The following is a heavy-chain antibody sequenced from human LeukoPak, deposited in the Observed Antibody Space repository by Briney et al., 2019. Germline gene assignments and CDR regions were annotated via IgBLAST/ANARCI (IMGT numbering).Heavy chain of an antibody. CDR2: TRSKAYGGTT. D-gene: IGHD3-3*01. V-gene: IGHV3-49*04. Sequence: GGSLRLSCTASGFTFGDYAMSWVRQAPGKGLEWVGFTRSKAYGGTTEYAASVKGRFTISRDDSKSIAYPQMNSLKTEDTAVYYCTTDYDFWSGYYGYYYYGMDVWGQGTTVTVSS. CDR1: GFTFGDYA. J-gene: IGHJ6*02. CDR3: TTDYDFWSGYYGYYYYGMDV.